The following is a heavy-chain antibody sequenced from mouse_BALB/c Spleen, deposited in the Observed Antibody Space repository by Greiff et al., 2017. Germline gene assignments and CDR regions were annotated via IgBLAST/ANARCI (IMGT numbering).Heavy chain of an antibody. V-gene: IGHV5-17*02. D-gene: IGHD1-1*01. CDR2: ISSGSSTI. Sequence: EVKVVESGGGLVQPGGSRKLSCAASGFTFSSFGMHWVRQAPEKGLEWVAYISSGSSTIYYADTVKGRFTISRDNPKNTLFLQMTSLRSEDTAMYYCAREYYGSSSWFAYWGQGTLVTVSA. J-gene: IGHJ3*01. CDR1: GFTFSSFG. CDR3: AREYYGSSSWFAY.